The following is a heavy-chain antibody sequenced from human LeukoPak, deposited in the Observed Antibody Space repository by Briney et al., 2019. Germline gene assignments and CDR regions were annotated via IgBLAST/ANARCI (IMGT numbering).Heavy chain of an antibody. J-gene: IGHJ6*03. V-gene: IGHV1-2*02. Sequence: GASVKVSCKASGYTFTGYYMHWVRQAPGHGLEWMGWINPNSGGTNYAQKFQGRVTMTRDTSISTAYMELSRPRSDDTAVYYCARDGSSSGYGSYYYYLDVWGKGTTVTVSS. CDR2: INPNSGGT. D-gene: IGHD6-6*01. CDR1: GYTFTGYY. CDR3: ARDGSSSGYGSYYYYLDV.